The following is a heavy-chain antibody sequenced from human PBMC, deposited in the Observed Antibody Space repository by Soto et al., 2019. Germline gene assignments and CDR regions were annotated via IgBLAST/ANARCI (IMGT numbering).Heavy chain of an antibody. V-gene: IGHV3-9*01. CDR2: ISWNSGII. CDR1: GFTFDDYG. J-gene: IGHJ3*02. CDR3: AKDIEWGGSHLIHAFDI. Sequence: EMQLVESGGGLVQPGRSLRLSCAASGFTFDDYGMHWVRQAPGKGLEWVSGISWNSGIIDYADSVKGRFTISRDNAKNYLYLQMNRLRAEDTALYCCAKDIEWGGSHLIHAFDIWGQGTVVSVSS. D-gene: IGHD1-26*01.